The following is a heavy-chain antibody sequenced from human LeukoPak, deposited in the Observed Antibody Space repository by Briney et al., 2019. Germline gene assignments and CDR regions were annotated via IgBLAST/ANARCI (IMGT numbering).Heavy chain of an antibody. CDR3: ARLRKSRAVRGLVTIYLDY. CDR1: GYTFTSYD. V-gene: IGHV1-8*03. Sequence: ASVKVSCKASGYTFTSYDINWVRQATGQGLEWMGWMNPNSGNTGYAQKFQGRVTITRNTSIYTAYMEISGLRSEDTAVYYCARLRKSRAVRGLVTIYLDYWAQGTLVTVSS. CDR2: MNPNSGNT. J-gene: IGHJ4*02. D-gene: IGHD3/OR15-3a*01.